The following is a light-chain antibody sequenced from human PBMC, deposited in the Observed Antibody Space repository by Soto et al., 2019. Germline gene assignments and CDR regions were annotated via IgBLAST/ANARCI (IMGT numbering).Light chain of an antibody. CDR2: INT. J-gene: IGLJ1*01. Sequence: QSVLTQPPSVSETPGQRVTISCAGSSSNIGSNTVNCYRQLPEPAPNLLICINTQRPSGAPDRFSGSKSGTSASLAISGLQSEDEADYYCAVWDDSLNGCVFGTGTKVTVL. V-gene: IGLV1-44*01. CDR3: AVWDDSLNGCV. CDR1: SSNIGSNT.